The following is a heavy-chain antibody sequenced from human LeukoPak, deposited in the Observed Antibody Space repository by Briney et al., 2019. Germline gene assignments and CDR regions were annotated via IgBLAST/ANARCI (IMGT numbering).Heavy chain of an antibody. D-gene: IGHD1-20*01. J-gene: IGHJ5*02. V-gene: IGHV5-51*01. CDR2: IYPDDSDA. Sequence: GESLKISCRGSGYNFTNYWIVWVRQVPGKGLEWMGIIYPDDSDARYIPSFQGQVTISVDKSISTAYLQWSSLKASDTAMYYCARRGEVTGITYWFDPWGQGTLVTVSS. CDR1: GYNFTNYW. CDR3: ARRGEVTGITYWFDP.